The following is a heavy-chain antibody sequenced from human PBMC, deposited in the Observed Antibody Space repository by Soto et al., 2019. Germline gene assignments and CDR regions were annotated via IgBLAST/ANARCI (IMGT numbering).Heavy chain of an antibody. CDR1: GYTFTNYG. V-gene: IGHV1-18*01. Sequence: QVQLLQSGAEVKKPGASVKVSCKASGYTFTNYGITWVRQAPGQGLEWMGWISAYNGDTHYTQRLQRRVTMTTATSTLTASLELRGLRSDDTAVYYCARVPQLVGYFYNYMDVWGKGTTVNVSS. CDR3: ARVPQLVGYFYNYMDV. J-gene: IGHJ6*03. CDR2: ISAYNGDT. D-gene: IGHD6-6*01.